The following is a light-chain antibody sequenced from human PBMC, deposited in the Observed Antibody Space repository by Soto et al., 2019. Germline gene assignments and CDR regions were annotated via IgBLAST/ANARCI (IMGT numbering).Light chain of an antibody. CDR3: ASSTSDSLYV. Sequence: QSVLTQPASVSGSHGQSITISCTGTSSDVGGNKYVSWYQQYPGKVPKLLINKVTNRPSGVSYRFSGSKSGNTASLTISALLAEDEADYFCASSTSDSLYVFGTGTKVTVL. V-gene: IGLV2-14*01. CDR1: SSDVGGNKY. J-gene: IGLJ1*01. CDR2: KVT.